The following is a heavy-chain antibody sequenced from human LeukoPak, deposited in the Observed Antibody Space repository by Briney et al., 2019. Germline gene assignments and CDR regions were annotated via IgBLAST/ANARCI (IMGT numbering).Heavy chain of an antibody. CDR3: TGDRIGGDLTGESVY. CDR2: ISAYNGNT. J-gene: IGHJ4*02. D-gene: IGHD4-17*01. CDR1: VYPFDNFG. Sequence: ASVKVSCKASVYPFDNFGLTWVRQAPGHGLEWMGGISAYNGNTDHAQKFRGRLTMPTDTSTPTAYFELRRLKSDHRAGQYFTGDRIGGDLTGESVYWGQGTLVTVSS. V-gene: IGHV1-18*01.